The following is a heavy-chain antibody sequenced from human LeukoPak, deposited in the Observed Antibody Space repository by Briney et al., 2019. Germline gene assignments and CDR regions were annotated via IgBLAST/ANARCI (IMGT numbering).Heavy chain of an antibody. D-gene: IGHD3-10*01. V-gene: IGHV5-10-1*01. J-gene: IGHJ4*02. Sequence: GESLKISCKGSGYSFTSYWISWVRQMPGKGLEWMGRIDPSDSYTNYSPSFQGHVTISADKSISTAYLQWSSLKAPDTAMYYCARLDYYGSGSYYNEDYWGQGTLVTVSS. CDR2: IDPSDSYT. CDR1: GYSFTSYW. CDR3: ARLDYYGSGSYYNEDY.